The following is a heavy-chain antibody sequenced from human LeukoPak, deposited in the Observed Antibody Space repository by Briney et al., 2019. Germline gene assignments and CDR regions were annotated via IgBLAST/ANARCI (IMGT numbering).Heavy chain of an antibody. CDR3: AREAVEMATGPLDY. V-gene: IGHV1-69*05. Sequence: SVKVSCKASGGTFSSYAISWVRPAPGQGLEWMGGIIPIFGTANYAQKFQGRVTITTDESTSTAYMELSSLRSEDTAVYYCAREAVEMATGPLDYWGQGTLVTVSS. J-gene: IGHJ4*02. CDR1: GGTFSSYA. CDR2: IIPIFGTA. D-gene: IGHD5-24*01.